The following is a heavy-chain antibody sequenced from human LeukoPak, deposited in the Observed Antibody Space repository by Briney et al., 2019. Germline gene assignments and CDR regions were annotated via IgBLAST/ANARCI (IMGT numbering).Heavy chain of an antibody. CDR1: GGSFSGYY. CDR3: ASLEAYYYDSSGPGWFDP. D-gene: IGHD3-22*01. V-gene: IGHV4-34*01. J-gene: IGHJ5*02. Sequence: SETLSLTCAVYGGSFSGYYWSWIRQPPGKGLEWIGGINHSGSTNYNPSLKSRVTISVDTSKNQFSLKLSSVTAADTAVYYCASLEAYYYDSSGPGWFDPWGQGTLVTVSS. CDR2: INHSGST.